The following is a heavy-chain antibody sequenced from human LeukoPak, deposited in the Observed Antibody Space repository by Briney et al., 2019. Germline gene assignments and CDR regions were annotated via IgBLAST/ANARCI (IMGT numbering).Heavy chain of an antibody. D-gene: IGHD5-18*01. Sequence: ASVKVSCKASGYTFTSYYMHWVRQAPGQGLEWMGIINPSGGSTSYAQKFQGRVTMTRDTSTSTVYMELSSLRSEDTAVYYCARGGGYSYGSSVPAYYYYGMDVWGQGTTVTVSS. J-gene: IGHJ6*02. CDR2: INPSGGST. V-gene: IGHV1-46*01. CDR1: GYTFTSYY. CDR3: ARGGGYSYGSSVPAYYYYGMDV.